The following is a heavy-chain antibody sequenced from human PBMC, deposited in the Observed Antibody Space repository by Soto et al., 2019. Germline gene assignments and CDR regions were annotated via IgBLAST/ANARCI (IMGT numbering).Heavy chain of an antibody. V-gene: IGHV1-18*01. CDR2: ISGFNDDT. CDR1: GYTFTSYG. CDR3: ARSGSYYPARNWFGP. J-gene: IGHJ5*02. D-gene: IGHD3-10*01. Sequence: QVQLVQSGAEMKNPGASVKVSCKASGYTFTSYGISWVRQAPGQGLEWMGWISGFNDDTNHAQKLQGRVTMTKDTSTSTAYMELRSLKSDHTAVYYCARSGSYYPARNWFGPWGQGTLVTVSS.